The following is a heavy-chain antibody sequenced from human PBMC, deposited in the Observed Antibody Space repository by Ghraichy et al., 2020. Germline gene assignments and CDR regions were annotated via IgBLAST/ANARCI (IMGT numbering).Heavy chain of an antibody. CDR3: ARDPFSLSGATHYYYGMDV. CDR1: GDSVSSNSAA. V-gene: IGHV6-1*01. Sequence: SQTLSLTCAISGDSVSSNSAAWNWIRQSPSRGLEWLGRTYYRSKWYNDYAVSVKSRITINPDTSKNQFSLQLNSVTPEDTAVYYCARDPFSLSGATHYYYGMDVWGQGTTVTVSS. J-gene: IGHJ6*02. D-gene: IGHD1-26*01. CDR2: TYYRSKWYN.